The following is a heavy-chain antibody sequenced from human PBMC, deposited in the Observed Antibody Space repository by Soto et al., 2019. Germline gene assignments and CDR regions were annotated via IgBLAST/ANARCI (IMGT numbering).Heavy chain of an antibody. Sequence: GASVKVSCKASGYTFTSYGISWVRQAPGQGLEWMGRISAYNGKTNYAQKLQGRVTMTTDKSTSTAYMELSSLRSEDTAVYYCARSATKKPGVATWWFDPWGQGTLVTVSS. CDR2: ISAYNGKT. V-gene: IGHV1-18*01. D-gene: IGHD3-3*01. J-gene: IGHJ5*02. CDR1: GYTFTSYG. CDR3: ARSATKKPGVATWWFDP.